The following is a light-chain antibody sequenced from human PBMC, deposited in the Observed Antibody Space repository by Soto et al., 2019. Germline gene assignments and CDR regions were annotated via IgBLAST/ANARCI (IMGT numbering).Light chain of an antibody. CDR1: HDISTA. CDR2: ASS. J-gene: IGKJ5*01. CDR3: QKSNRYPIT. V-gene: IGKV1-9*01. Sequence: DVQLPPSPSFLSASVVYIVPITCLARHDISTALAWYQQKPGEAPKVMIHASSTLQSGVTSRFSGSGSGKEFTITINSLQTEDFANYYCQKSNRYPITGGQGKRREIK.